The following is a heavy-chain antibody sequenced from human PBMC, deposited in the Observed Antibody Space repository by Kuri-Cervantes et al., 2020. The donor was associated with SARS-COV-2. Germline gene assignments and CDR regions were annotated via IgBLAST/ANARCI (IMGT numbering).Heavy chain of an antibody. CDR1: GGSISSSSYY. J-gene: IGHJ5*02. V-gene: IGHV4-30-4*08. CDR3: ARGIVVVPAAANWFDP. Sequence: LRLSCTVSGGSISSSSYYWGWIRQPPGKGLEWIGYIYYSGSTYYNPSLKSRVTISVDTSKNQSSLKLSSVTAADTAVYYCARGIVVVPAAANWFDPWGQGTLVTVS. CDR2: IYYSGST. D-gene: IGHD2-2*01.